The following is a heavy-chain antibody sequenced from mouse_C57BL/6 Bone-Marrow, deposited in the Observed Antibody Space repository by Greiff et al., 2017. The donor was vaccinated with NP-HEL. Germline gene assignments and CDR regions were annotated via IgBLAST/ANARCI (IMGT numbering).Heavy chain of an antibody. V-gene: IGHV14-3*01. CDR1: GFNIKNTY. J-gene: IGHJ3*01. Sequence: VQLQQSVAELVRPGASVKLSCTASGFNIKNTYMHWVKQRPEQGLELIGRIDPANGNTKYAPKFQGKATITADTSSNTAYLQLSSLTSEDTAIYYCARDYYGSSSWFAYWGQGTLSLSLQ. CDR3: ARDYYGSSSWFAY. D-gene: IGHD1-1*01. CDR2: IDPANGNT.